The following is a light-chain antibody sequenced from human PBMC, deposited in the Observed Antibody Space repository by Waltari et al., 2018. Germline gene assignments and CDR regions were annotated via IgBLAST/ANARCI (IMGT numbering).Light chain of an antibody. Sequence: QSALTQPRSVSGSPGQSVTISCTGTSSDVGGYNYVSWYQQHPGKAPKLMIYDVSKRPSGVPDRFSGSKSGNTASRTISGLQAEDEADYYCCSYAGSYRVFCGGTKLTVL. CDR2: DVS. CDR1: SSDVGGYNY. V-gene: IGLV2-11*01. CDR3: CSYAGSYRV. J-gene: IGLJ3*02.